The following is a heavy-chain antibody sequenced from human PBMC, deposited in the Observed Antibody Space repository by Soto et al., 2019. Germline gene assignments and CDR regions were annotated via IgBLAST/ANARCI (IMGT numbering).Heavy chain of an antibody. D-gene: IGHD4-4*01. CDR2: IYYSGSA. Sequence: PSEALSLTCTVSGGSTIRSNYYWGLIRQAPGKGLEWIGSIYYSGSASYNPSLKSRVTISVDTSKNQFSLKLSSVTAADTAVYYCATQPHANYFDPWGQGTLVTVSS. J-gene: IGHJ5*02. CDR1: GGSTIRSNYY. CDR3: ATQPHANYFDP. V-gene: IGHV4-39*01.